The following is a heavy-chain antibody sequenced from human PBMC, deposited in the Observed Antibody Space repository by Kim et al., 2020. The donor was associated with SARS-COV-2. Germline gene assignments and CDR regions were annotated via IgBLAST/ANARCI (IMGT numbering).Heavy chain of an antibody. D-gene: IGHD3-3*01. J-gene: IGHJ1*01. V-gene: IGHV7-4-1*01. CDR2: INTDTGKP. Sequence: ASVKVSCKASGYTFTKYAINWVRQAPGQGLEWMGWINTDTGKPTYAQGFSGRVVFSLDTSVSTAYVEIPSLRADDTAVYYCARVGESGTSNYYAYFQHWGQGTLVTVS. CDR1: GYTFTKYA. CDR3: ARVGESGTSNYYAYFQH.